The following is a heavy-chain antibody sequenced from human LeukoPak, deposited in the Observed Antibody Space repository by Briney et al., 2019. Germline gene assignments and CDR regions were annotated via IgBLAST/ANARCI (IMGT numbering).Heavy chain of an antibody. CDR2: INYSGRT. J-gene: IGHJ5*02. CDR3: ARRRKDLNWFDP. Sequence: PSETLPLTCTVSGDSISSSDFYWGWIRRPPGKGLEWIALINYSGRTFYNPSLESRVTISVDMSKNQFSLRLNSVTAADTAVYYCARRRKDLNWFDPWGQGTLVTVSS. CDR1: GDSISSSDFY. V-gene: IGHV4-39*01.